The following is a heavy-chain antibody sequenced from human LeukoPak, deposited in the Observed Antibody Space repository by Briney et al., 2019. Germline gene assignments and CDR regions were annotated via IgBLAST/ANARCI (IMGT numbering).Heavy chain of an antibody. CDR1: GFTFSSYS. CDR3: ARMIIAVAGSNYYYGMDV. J-gene: IGHJ6*02. D-gene: IGHD6-19*01. CDR2: ISSSSSYI. Sequence: NAGGSLRLSCAASGFTFSSYSMNWVRQAPGKGLEWVSSISSSSSYIYYADSVKGRFTISRDNAKNSLYLQMNSLRAEDTAVYYCARMIIAVAGSNYYYGMDVWGQGTTVTVSS. V-gene: IGHV3-21*01.